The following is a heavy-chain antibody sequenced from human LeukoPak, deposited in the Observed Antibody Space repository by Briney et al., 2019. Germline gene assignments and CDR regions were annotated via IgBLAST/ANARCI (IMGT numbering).Heavy chain of an antibody. D-gene: IGHD6-19*01. J-gene: IGHJ6*01. CDR1: GFTFSSYS. CDR2: ISYDGSNK. V-gene: IGHV3-30*03. CDR3: ASDSSGWYGMDV. Sequence: GGSLRLSCAASGFTFSSYSMNWVRQAPGKGLEWVAVISYDGSNKYYADSVKGRFTISRDNSKNTLYLQMNSLRAEDTAVYYCASDSSGWYGMDVWGQGTTVTVSS.